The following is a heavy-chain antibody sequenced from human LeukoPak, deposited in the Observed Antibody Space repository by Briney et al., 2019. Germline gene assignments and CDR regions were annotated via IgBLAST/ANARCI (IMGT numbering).Heavy chain of an antibody. Sequence: EASVTVSCKASGGTFSSYAISWVRQAPGQGLEWMGGIIPIFGTANYAQKFQGRVTITADESTSTAYMELSSLRSEDTAVYYCARERFLEWLSQYYYYGMDVWGQGTTVTVSS. CDR3: ARERFLEWLSQYYYYGMDV. CDR1: GGTFSSYA. CDR2: IIPIFGTA. J-gene: IGHJ6*02. D-gene: IGHD3-3*01. V-gene: IGHV1-69*13.